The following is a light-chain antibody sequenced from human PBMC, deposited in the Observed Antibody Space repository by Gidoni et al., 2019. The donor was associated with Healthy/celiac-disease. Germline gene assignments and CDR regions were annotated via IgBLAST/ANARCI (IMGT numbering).Light chain of an antibody. J-gene: IGKJ4*01. Sequence: IQLTQSPSSLSASVGDRVTITCRASQGISRYLAWYQQQPGKAPKLLIYAASTLQSGVPSRFSGSGSGPDFTLIISSLQPEDVATYYCQQLNSYPAFGGGTKVEIK. V-gene: IGKV1-9*01. CDR3: QQLNSYPA. CDR2: AAS. CDR1: QGISRY.